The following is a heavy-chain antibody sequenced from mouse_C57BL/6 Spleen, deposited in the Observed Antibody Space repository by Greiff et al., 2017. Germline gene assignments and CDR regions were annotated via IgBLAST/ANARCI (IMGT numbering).Heavy chain of an antibody. CDR3: TSYYSNYVLDY. Sequence: VQLQQSGAELVRPGASVTLSCKASGYTFTDYEMHWVKQTPVHGLEWIGAIDPETGGTAYNQKFKGKAILTADKSSSTAYSELRCLTSEDSAVYYFTSYYSNYVLDYWCQGTTLTVAS. D-gene: IGHD2-5*01. CDR1: GYTFTDYE. V-gene: IGHV1-15*01. CDR2: IDPETGGT. J-gene: IGHJ2*01.